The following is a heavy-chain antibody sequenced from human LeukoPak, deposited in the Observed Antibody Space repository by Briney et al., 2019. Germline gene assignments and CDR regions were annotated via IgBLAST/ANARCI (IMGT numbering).Heavy chain of an antibody. J-gene: IGHJ5*02. CDR1: GGSFSGYY. D-gene: IGHD3-10*01. CDR2: INHSGST. CDR3: ARGWLRYYYGSGSYNWVDP. Sequence: SETLSLTCAVYGGSFSGYYWSWLRQPPGKGLEWVGEINHSGSTNYNTSLKSRVTISVDTSKNQSSLKLSSVTAADTAVYYCARGWLRYYYGSGSYNWVDPWGQGTLVTVSS. V-gene: IGHV4-34*01.